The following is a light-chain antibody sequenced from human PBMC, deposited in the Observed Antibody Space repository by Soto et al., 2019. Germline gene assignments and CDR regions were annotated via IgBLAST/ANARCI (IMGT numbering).Light chain of an antibody. V-gene: IGKV1-5*01. CDR2: DAS. CDR1: QSISSW. J-gene: IGKJ2*01. Sequence: DLPMTQSPSTLSASVGDRVTITCRASQSISSWLAWYQQKPGKAPKVLSYDASSLESGVPSRFSGSGSGTEFTLTISSLQPDDFATYYCQQYNTYPYTFGQGTKLEIK. CDR3: QQYNTYPYT.